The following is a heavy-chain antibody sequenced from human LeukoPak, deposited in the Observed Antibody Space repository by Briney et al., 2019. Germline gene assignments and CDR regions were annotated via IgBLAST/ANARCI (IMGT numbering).Heavy chain of an antibody. Sequence: GASVKVSCKASGYTFISYAMNWVRQAPGQGLEWMGWINTNTANPTYAQGFTGRFVFSLDTSVSTAYLQISSLKAEDTAVYYCARGVVAATFYYYMDVWGKGTTVTVSS. CDR1: GYTFISYA. D-gene: IGHD2-15*01. J-gene: IGHJ6*03. V-gene: IGHV7-4-1*02. CDR2: INTNTANP. CDR3: ARGVVAATFYYYMDV.